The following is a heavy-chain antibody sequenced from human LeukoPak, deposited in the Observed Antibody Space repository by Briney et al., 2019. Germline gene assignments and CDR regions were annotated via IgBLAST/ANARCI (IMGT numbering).Heavy chain of an antibody. Sequence: PGGSLRLSCAASGFIFNYYAMNWVRQAPGKGLEWVSAISGGGHSTYYADSVKGRFTISRDNSKNTLYLQMNGLRAEDTAVYFCAKGLEPGAFDIWGQGTRVTVSS. J-gene: IGHJ3*02. CDR2: ISGGGHST. CDR1: GFIFNYYA. CDR3: AKGLEPGAFDI. D-gene: IGHD1-1*01. V-gene: IGHV3-23*01.